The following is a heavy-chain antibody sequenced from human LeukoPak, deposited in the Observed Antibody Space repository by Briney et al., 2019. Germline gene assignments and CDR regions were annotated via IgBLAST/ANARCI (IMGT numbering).Heavy chain of an antibody. D-gene: IGHD3-10*01. CDR3: AREVRYYYGSGSQYCMDV. CDR1: GYTFTSYG. J-gene: IGHJ6*03. CDR2: ISAYNGNT. V-gene: IGHV1-18*01. Sequence: ASVKVSCKASGYTFTSYGISWVRQAPGQGLEWMGWISAYNGNTNYAQKLQGRVTMTTDTSTSTAYMELRSLRSDDTAVYYCAREVRYYYGSGSQYCMDVWGKGTTVTVSS.